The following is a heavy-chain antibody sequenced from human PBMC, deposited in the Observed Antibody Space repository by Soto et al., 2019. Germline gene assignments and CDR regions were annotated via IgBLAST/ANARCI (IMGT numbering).Heavy chain of an antibody. J-gene: IGHJ3*02. CDR2: IYSGGST. Sequence: PGGSLRLSCAASGFTVSSNYMSWVRQAPGKGLEWVSVIYSGGSTYYADSVKGRFTISRHNSKNTLYLQMNSLRAEDTAVYYCARIHQARYCCCGSCYSDYPNAFVIRGQRIMVTGSS. D-gene: IGHD2-15*01. CDR3: ARIHQARYCCCGSCYSDYPNAFVI. V-gene: IGHV3-53*04. CDR1: GFTVSSNY.